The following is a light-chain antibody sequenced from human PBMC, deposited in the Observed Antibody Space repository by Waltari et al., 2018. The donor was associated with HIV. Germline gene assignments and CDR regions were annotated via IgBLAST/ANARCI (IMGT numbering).Light chain of an antibody. J-gene: IGLJ3*02. Sequence: AVTQPASVSGLPGQSTTISCPGGARAFVLYNFVSWYQQHSGKPPKLILYDVDSRASGVSDRFSGSMSGNTASLTISGLRAEDEAHYYCASFTGDNTVMFGGGTEVTVL. CDR1: ARAFVLYNF. CDR2: DVD. CDR3: ASFTGDNTVM. V-gene: IGLV2-14*03.